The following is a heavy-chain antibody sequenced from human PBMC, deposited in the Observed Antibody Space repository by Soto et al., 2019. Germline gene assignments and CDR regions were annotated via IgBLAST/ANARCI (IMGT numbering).Heavy chain of an antibody. J-gene: IGHJ5*02. D-gene: IGHD3-10*01. CDR1: GGSISSSNC. V-gene: IGHV4-4*02. Sequence: PSETLSLTCAVSGGSISSSNCWSWVRQPPGKGLEWIGEIYHSVSTNYNPSLKSRVTISVDKSKNQFSLKLSSVTAADTAVYYCASLWFGELFDWFDPWGQGTLVTVSS. CDR2: IYHSVST. CDR3: ASLWFGELFDWFDP.